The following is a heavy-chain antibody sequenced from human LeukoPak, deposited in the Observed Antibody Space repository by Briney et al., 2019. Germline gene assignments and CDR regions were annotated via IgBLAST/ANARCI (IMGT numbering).Heavy chain of an antibody. V-gene: IGHV3-53*04. CDR2: IYSGGST. Sequence: GGSLRFSCAASGFTVSSNYMSWVRQAPGKELEWVSAIYSGGSTYYADSVKGRFTISSHNSKNTLYLQMNSLRAEDTAVYYCARDRCSNTNCYIDYWGQGTLVTVSS. J-gene: IGHJ4*02. D-gene: IGHD2-2*02. CDR1: GFTVSSNY. CDR3: ARDRCSNTNCYIDY.